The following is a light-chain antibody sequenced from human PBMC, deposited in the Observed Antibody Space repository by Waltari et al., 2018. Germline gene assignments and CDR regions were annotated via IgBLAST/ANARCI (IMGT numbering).Light chain of an antibody. V-gene: IGLV1-40*01. Sequence: QSVLTQPPSVSGAPGQRVTIPCTGSSSNLGAGYDVHWYQHFPGAGPKLIIYSDTHRPSGVPDRFSGSKSGTSASLAVTGLQADDEADYYCQQYQTDPWTFGQGTK. J-gene: IGLJ3*02. CDR3: QQYQTDPWT. CDR1: SSNLGAGYD. CDR2: SDT.